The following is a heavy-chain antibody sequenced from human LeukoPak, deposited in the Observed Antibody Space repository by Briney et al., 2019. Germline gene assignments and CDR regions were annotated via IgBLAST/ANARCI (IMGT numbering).Heavy chain of an antibody. CDR3: ARGGVGAITFDY. D-gene: IGHD1-26*01. CDR1: GGSFSGYY. J-gene: IGHJ4*01. Sequence: SETLSLTCAVYGGSFSGYYWSGIRQPPGKGLEWIGEINHSVSTTSNPSLKSRVTTSLDTSTNKFSLKLSSVTDTDADVYYCARGGVGAITFDYWGRGTLVTVSS. V-gene: IGHV4-34*01. CDR2: INHSVST.